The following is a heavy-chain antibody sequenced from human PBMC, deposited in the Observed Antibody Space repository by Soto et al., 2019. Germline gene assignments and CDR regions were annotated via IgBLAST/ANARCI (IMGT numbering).Heavy chain of an antibody. V-gene: IGHV4-31*03. CDR3: ARSSTSANYFDY. CDR2: IYYSGST. D-gene: IGHD2-2*01. CDR1: GGSISSGAYY. Sequence: SETLSLTCTVSGGSISSGAYYWSWVRQPPGKGLEWIGYIYYSGSTYYNPSLKSRVTISVDTSKNQFSLKLSSVTAADTAVYYCARSSTSANYFDYWGQGTLVTVSS. J-gene: IGHJ4*02.